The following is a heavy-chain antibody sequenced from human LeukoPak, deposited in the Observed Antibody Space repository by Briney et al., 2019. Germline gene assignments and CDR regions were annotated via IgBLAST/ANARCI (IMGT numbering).Heavy chain of an antibody. CDR1: GYSFTNND. CDR2: MNANTGNT. D-gene: IGHD5-18*01. Sequence: HGASVKVSCKASGYSFTNNDINWVRQAPGQGLEWMGWMNANTGNTGYAQKFQGRVTITRNTSTSTVYMELSSLRSEDTAVYYCARVVEGYNYGLDYYYYYMDVWGKGTTVTVSS. V-gene: IGHV1-8*01. CDR3: ARVVEGYNYGLDYYYYYMDV. J-gene: IGHJ6*03.